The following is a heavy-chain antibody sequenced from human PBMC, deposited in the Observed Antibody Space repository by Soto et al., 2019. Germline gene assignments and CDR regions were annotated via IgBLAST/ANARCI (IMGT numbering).Heavy chain of an antibody. J-gene: IGHJ5*02. Sequence: QVQLEQSGVEVKKPGASVKVSCKASGYTFTDYYIHWVRQAPGQGLEWMGYINPTSGGTNFALKFQGWVTMTTDTSINTAYVELSGLKSDDPAVYYCARSYLWFGETYNWFDPWGQGTLVTVSS. V-gene: IGHV1-2*04. CDR1: GYTFTDYY. D-gene: IGHD3-10*01. CDR2: INPTSGGT. CDR3: ARSYLWFGETYNWFDP.